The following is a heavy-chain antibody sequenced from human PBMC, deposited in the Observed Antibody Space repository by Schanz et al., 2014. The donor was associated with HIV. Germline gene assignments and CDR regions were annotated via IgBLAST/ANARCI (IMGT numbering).Heavy chain of an antibody. CDR1: GFTFSSYA. J-gene: IGHJ1*01. V-gene: IGHV3-23*01. CDR2: ISGSGGST. CDR3: SGGSYPAHLHH. Sequence: EVQLLESGGGLVQPGGSLRLSCAASGFTFSSYAMSWVRQAPGKGLEWVSAISGSGGSTYYADSVKGRFTISRDNSKNTLYLQMNSLRAEDTAVYYCSGGSYPAHLHHWGQGTLVTVSS. D-gene: IGHD2-8*02.